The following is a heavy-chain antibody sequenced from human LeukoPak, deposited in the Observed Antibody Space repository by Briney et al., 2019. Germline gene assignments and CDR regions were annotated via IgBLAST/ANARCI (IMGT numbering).Heavy chain of an antibody. Sequence: SVKVSCKASGGTFTNYAINWVRQAPGQGLEWMGRIIPILDVTNYAQKFQGRVTMTRDTSTSTVYMDLSSLRSEDTAVYYCARAVGPRGGNWFDPWGQGTLVTVSS. D-gene: IGHD1-26*01. CDR2: IIPILDVT. J-gene: IGHJ5*02. CDR3: ARAVGPRGGNWFDP. V-gene: IGHV1-69*04. CDR1: GGTFTNYA.